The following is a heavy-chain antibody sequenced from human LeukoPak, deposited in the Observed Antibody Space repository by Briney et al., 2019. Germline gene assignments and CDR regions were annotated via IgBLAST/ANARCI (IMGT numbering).Heavy chain of an antibody. CDR3: ARDRFPHDDAHYGMDV. D-gene: IGHD3-16*01. CDR2: MWVWNDGSNE. J-gene: IGHJ6*02. Sequence: GALRLSCIASGFTFSNYGMHWVRQAPGKGLEWVAVMWVWNDGSNEYYADSVKGRFTIARDNSKNTLYLQMVSLRAEDTADYYCARDRFPHDDAHYGMDVWGQGTTVTVSS. V-gene: IGHV3-33*01. CDR1: GFTFSNYG.